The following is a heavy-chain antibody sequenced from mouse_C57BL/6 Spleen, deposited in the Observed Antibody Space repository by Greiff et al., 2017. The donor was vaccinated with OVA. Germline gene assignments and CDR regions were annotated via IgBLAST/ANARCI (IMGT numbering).Heavy chain of an antibody. J-gene: IGHJ4*01. Sequence: EVKLVESGGGLVKPGGSLKLSCAASGFTFSDYGMHWVRQAPEKGLEWVAYISSGSSTIYYADTVKGRFTISRDNTKNTLFLQMTSLRSEDAAMYYCARGAMDYWGQGTSVTVSS. CDR3: ARGAMDY. V-gene: IGHV5-17*01. CDR1: GFTFSDYG. CDR2: ISSGSSTI.